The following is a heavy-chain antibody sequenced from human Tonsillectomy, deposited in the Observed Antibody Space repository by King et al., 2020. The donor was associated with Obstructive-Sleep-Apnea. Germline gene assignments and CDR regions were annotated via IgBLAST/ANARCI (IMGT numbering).Heavy chain of an antibody. CDR3: AKDRREGTGTTAPFY. D-gene: IGHD1-1*01. J-gene: IGHJ4*02. V-gene: IGHV3-30*18. CDR2: ISYDGSNK. Sequence: QLVQSGGGVVQPGRSLRLSWAASGFTFSSYGMHWVRQAPGNGLEWVAVISYDGSNKYYADSVKGRFTISRDNSKNTLYLQMNSLSAEDRAGYYCAKDRREGTGTTAPFYRGQGTLVTVSS. CDR1: GFTFSSYG.